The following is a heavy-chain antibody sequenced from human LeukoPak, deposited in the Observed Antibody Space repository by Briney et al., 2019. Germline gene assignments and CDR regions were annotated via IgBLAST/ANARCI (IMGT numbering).Heavy chain of an antibody. Sequence: NPSETLSLTCTVSDDSISDYYRRWIRQPPGKGLEWIGEINHSGSTNYNPSLKSRVTISVDTSKNQFSLKLSSVTAADTAVYYCARDATADIVVVVAPPRWFDPWGQGTLVTVSS. D-gene: IGHD2-15*01. CDR3: ARDATADIVVVVAPPRWFDP. V-gene: IGHV4-34*01. CDR2: INHSGST. J-gene: IGHJ5*02. CDR1: DDSISDYY.